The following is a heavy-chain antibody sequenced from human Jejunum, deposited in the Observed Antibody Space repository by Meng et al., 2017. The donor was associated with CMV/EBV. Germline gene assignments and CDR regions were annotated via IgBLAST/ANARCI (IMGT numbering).Heavy chain of an antibody. CDR2: INHSGSA. Sequence: YGGSFSGYYWSWIRQSPGQGLEWIGQINHSGSASYNPSLRRRVTISGDTSKNQFSLRLTSVTAADTAIYYCARKYCGSSNCYPFDYWGQGELVTVSS. D-gene: IGHD2-2*01. J-gene: IGHJ4*02. CDR3: ARKYCGSSNCYPFDY. CDR1: GGSFSGYY. V-gene: IGHV4-34*01.